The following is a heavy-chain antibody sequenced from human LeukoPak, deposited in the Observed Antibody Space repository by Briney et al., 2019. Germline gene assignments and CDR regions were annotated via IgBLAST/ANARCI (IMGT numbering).Heavy chain of an antibody. D-gene: IGHD3-22*01. J-gene: IGHJ4*02. Sequence: SETLSLTCTVSGGSISSSSYYWGWIRQPTGKGLEWIGSIYYSGSTNYNPSLKSRVTISIDKSKNQFSLKLTSVTAADTAVYYCARGYYNDSKWGQGILVTVSS. CDR3: ARGYYNDSK. CDR2: IYYSGST. V-gene: IGHV4-39*07. CDR1: GGSISSSSYY.